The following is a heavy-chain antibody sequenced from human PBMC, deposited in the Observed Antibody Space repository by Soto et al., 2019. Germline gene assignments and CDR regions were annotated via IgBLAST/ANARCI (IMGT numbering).Heavy chain of an antibody. CDR2: IYYSGST. D-gene: IGHD2-8*01. Sequence: ETRSLTCTVAGGCMSCSSYYWGWIRQPPGKGLEWIGSIYYSGSTYYNPSLKSRVTISVDTSKNQFSLKLSSVTSADTAVYYRARLYHKYCTNGVCLNWFDRWGQGTLVTVSS. J-gene: IGHJ5*02. V-gene: IGHV4-39*01. CDR1: GGCMSCSSYY. CDR3: ARLYHKYCTNGVCLNWFDR.